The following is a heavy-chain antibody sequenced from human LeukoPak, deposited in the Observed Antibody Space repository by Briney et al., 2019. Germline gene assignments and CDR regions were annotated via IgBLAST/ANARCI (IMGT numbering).Heavy chain of an antibody. CDR1: GGSISSGAYY. J-gene: IGHJ6*03. CDR2: IYYSGST. D-gene: IGHD5-12*01. V-gene: IGHV4-31*03. Sequence: SQTLSLTRTVSGGSISSGAYYWSWIRQHPGKVLVWIGYIYYSGSTYYNPSLKSRLTISVDTSKNQFSLKLSSATAADTAVYYCARVSGYSGYDSSYYYMDVWGKGTTVTVSS. CDR3: ARVSGYSGYDSSYYYMDV.